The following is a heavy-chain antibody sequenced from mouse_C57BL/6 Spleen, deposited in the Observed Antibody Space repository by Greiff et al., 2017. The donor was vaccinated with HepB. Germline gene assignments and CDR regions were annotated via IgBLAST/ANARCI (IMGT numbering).Heavy chain of an antibody. Sequence: QVQLQQSGPELVKPGASVKISCKASGYAFSSSWMNWVKQRPGKGLEWIGRIYPGDGDTNYNGKFKGKATLTADKSSSTAYMQLSSLTSEDSAVYFCARQMKLSSPWFAYWGQGTLVTVSA. J-gene: IGHJ3*01. CDR2: IYPGDGDT. V-gene: IGHV1-82*01. D-gene: IGHD1-1*01. CDR1: GYAFSSSW. CDR3: ARQMKLSSPWFAY.